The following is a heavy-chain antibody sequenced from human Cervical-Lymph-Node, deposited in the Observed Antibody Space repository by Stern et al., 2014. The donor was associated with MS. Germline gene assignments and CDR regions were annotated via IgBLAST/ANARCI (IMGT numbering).Heavy chain of an antibody. D-gene: IGHD6-6*01. CDR1: GYSFLAYW. CDR2: IYPGDSDI. Sequence: VQLVQSGAAVKKSGESLKISCKGSGYSFLAYWIAWVRQMPGKGLEWMGIIYPGDSDIRYSPAFQGQVTISADKSTRTAYLQWSSLKASDTAMYYCARQEGSRHYGLDVWGQGTTVTVSS. CDR3: ARQEGSRHYGLDV. J-gene: IGHJ6*02. V-gene: IGHV5-51*01.